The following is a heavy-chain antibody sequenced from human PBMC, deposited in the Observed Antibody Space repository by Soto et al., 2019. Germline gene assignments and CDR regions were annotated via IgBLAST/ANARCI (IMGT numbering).Heavy chain of an antibody. V-gene: IGHV1-69*13. CDR3: ARCYDFWSGYYNHYYYGMDV. Sequence: SVKVSCKASGGTFSSYAISWVRQAPGQGLEWMGGIIPIFGTANYAQKFQGRVTITADESTSTAYMELSSLRSEDTAVYYCARCYDFWSGYYNHYYYGMDVWGQGTTVTVSS. J-gene: IGHJ6*02. CDR1: GGTFSSYA. D-gene: IGHD3-3*01. CDR2: IIPIFGTA.